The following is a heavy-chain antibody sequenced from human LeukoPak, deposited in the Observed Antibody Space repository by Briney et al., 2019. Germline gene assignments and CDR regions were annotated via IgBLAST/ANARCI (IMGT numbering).Heavy chain of an antibody. V-gene: IGHV1-69*04. CDR1: GGTFSSYA. CDR2: IIPILGIA. J-gene: IGHJ6*02. CDR3: ARDPSGSYWAPTYYYYYGMDV. Sequence: SVKVSCKASGGTFSSYAISWVRQAPGQGLEWMGRIIPILGIANYAQKFQGRVTITADKSTSTAYMELRSLRSDDTAVYYCARDPSGSYWAPTYYYYYGMDVWGQGTTVTVSS. D-gene: IGHD1-26*01.